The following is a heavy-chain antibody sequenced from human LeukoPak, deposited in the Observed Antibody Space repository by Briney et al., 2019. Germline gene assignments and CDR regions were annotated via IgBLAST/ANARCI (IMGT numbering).Heavy chain of an antibody. J-gene: IGHJ5*02. D-gene: IGHD3/OR15-3a*01. CDR1: GFTFSNYG. V-gene: IGHV3-30*03. Sequence: PGGSLRLSCSASGFTFSNYGIHWVRQAPGKGLEWVIVVSRDGGTKYYSDSVKGRFTISRDNSENTLYLQMNSLRPEDTAVYYCVREGLGPSFSAWFDPWGQGTLVTVSS. CDR2: VSRDGGTK. CDR3: VREGLGPSFSAWFDP.